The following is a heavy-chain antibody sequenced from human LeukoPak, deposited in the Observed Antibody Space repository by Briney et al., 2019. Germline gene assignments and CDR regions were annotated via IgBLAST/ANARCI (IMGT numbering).Heavy chain of an antibody. CDR1: GYTFTGYY. V-gene: IGHV1-2*02. CDR2: INPNSGGT. D-gene: IGHD3-10*01. CDR3: ARAYGSGSYFAFDI. J-gene: IGHJ3*02. Sequence: GASVKVSCKASGYTFTGYYMHWVRQAPGQGLEWMGWINPNSGGTNSAQKFQGRVTMTRDTSISTVYMELSSLRSDDTAVYYCARAYGSGSYFAFDIWGQGTMVTVSS.